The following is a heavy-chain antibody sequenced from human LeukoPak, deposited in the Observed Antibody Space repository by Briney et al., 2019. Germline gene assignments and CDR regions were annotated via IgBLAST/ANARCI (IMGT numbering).Heavy chain of an antibody. V-gene: IGHV3-74*01. D-gene: IGHD6-13*01. CDR1: GNYW. CDR2: INSDGSWT. Sequence: PGGSLRLSCAASGNYWMHWVRQVPGKGLVWVSHINSDGSWTSYADSVKGRFTISKDNAKNTVYLQMNSLRAEDTAVYYCAKESDSSSWYPHFDYWGQGTLVTVSS. CDR3: AKESDSSSWYPHFDY. J-gene: IGHJ4*02.